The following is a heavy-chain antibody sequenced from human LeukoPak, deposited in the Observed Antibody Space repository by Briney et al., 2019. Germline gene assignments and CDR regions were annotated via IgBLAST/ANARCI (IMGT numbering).Heavy chain of an antibody. CDR2: ISWNSGGI. V-gene: IGHV3-9*01. D-gene: IGHD6-6*01. CDR3: ARGSTYTTSSGEFDY. CDR1: GFTFDDHA. J-gene: IGHJ4*02. Sequence: PGRSLRLSCAASGFTFDDHAMHWVRQAPGKGLEWVSGISWNSGGIAYADSVKGRFTISRDNAKNSLYLQMNSLRAEDTALYYCARGSTYTTSSGEFDYWGQGTLVTVSS.